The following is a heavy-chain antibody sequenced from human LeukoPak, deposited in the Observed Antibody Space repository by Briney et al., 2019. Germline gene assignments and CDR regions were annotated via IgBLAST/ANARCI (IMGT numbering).Heavy chain of an antibody. CDR3: ARDGMAYYDSSGYFYENWFDP. Sequence: SETLSLTCAVSGGSISSSSYFWGWIRQPPGKGLECIGNIYYSGNTYYNPSLKSRVTISVDTSKNQFSLKLSSVTAADTAVYYCARDGMAYYDSSGYFYENWFDPWGQGTLVTVSS. J-gene: IGHJ5*02. CDR1: GGSISSSSYF. D-gene: IGHD3-22*01. V-gene: IGHV4-39*02. CDR2: IYYSGNT.